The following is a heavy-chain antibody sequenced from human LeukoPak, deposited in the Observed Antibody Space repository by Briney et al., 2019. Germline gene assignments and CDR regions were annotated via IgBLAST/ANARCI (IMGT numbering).Heavy chain of an antibody. J-gene: IGHJ4*02. CDR3: ARIPLLYYDSSGYYLDY. Sequence: PSETLSLTCTVSGGSISSGDYYWSWIRQPPGKGLEWIGYTYYSGSTYYNPSLKSRVTISVDTSKNQFSLKLSSVTAADTAVYYCARIPLLYYDSSGYYLDYWGQGTLVTVSS. CDR1: GGSISSGDYY. CDR2: TYYSGST. V-gene: IGHV4-30-4*01. D-gene: IGHD3-22*01.